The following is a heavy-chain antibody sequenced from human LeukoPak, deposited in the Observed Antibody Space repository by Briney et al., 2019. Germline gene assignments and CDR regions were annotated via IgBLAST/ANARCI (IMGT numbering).Heavy chain of an antibody. CDR2: IRSKAYGGTT. Sequence: GGSLRLSCTASGFTFGDYAMSWVRQAPGKGLEWVGFIRSKAYGGTTEYAASVKGRFTISRDDSKSIAYLQMNSLKTEDTAVYYCTIDSGSYFCDAFDIWGQGTMVTVSS. J-gene: IGHJ3*02. CDR3: TIDSGSYFCDAFDI. V-gene: IGHV3-49*04. D-gene: IGHD1-26*01. CDR1: GFTFGDYA.